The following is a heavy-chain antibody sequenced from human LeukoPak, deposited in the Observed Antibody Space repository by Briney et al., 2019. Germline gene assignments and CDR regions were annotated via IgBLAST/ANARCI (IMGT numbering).Heavy chain of an antibody. D-gene: IGHD3-10*01. CDR1: GFTFSRYA. J-gene: IGHJ4*02. CDR3: AKYRVSGDSRGGFDY. V-gene: IGHV3-23*01. CDR2: ISDGGGGT. Sequence: PGGSLRLSCAASGFTFSRYAMSWVRQAPGKGLEWVSSISDGGGGTYYADSVKGRFTVSRDNSKNILYLQMNSLRAEDTAIYYCAKYRVSGDSRGGFDYWGQGTLVTVFS.